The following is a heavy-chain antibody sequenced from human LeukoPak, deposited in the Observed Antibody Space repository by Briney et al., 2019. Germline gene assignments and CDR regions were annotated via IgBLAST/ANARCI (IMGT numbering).Heavy chain of an antibody. CDR2: IYSGGST. Sequence: PSETLSLTCTVSGYSISSGYYWGWIRQPPGKGLEWVSVIYSGGSTYYADSVKGRFTISRDNSKNTLYFQMNSLRTEDTAVYYCAREPDFWSGYHFWGQGTLVTVSS. CDR1: GYSISSGYY. V-gene: IGHV3-53*01. D-gene: IGHD3-3*01. CDR3: AREPDFWSGYHF. J-gene: IGHJ4*02.